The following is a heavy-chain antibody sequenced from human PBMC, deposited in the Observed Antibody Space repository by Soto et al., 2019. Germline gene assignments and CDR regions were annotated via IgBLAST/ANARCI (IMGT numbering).Heavy chain of an antibody. CDR3: ARYSGYVE. V-gene: IGHV3-48*02. D-gene: IGHD5-12*01. CDR2: ISSSSSTI. CDR1: GFTFSSYS. Sequence: EVQLVESGGGLVQPGGSLRLSCAASGFTFSSYSMNWVRQAPGKGLEWVSYISSSSSTIYYADSVKGRFTISRDNAKNSLYLHMNSLRDEDTVGYYCARYSGYVEWCQGTLVTVSS. J-gene: IGHJ4*02.